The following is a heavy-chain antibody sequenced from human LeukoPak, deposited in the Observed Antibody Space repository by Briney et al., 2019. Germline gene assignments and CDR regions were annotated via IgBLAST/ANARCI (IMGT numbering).Heavy chain of an antibody. CDR3: ARRASHCSSTSCYVYWFDP. CDR2: IIPIFGTA. J-gene: IGHJ5*02. CDR1: GGTFSSYA. D-gene: IGHD2-2*01. Sequence: GASVTVSFKASGGTFSSYAISWVRQAPGQGLEWMGGIIPIFGTANYAQKFQGRVTITTDESTSTAYMELSSLRSEDTAVYYCARRASHCSSTSCYVYWFDPWGQGTLVTVSS. V-gene: IGHV1-69*05.